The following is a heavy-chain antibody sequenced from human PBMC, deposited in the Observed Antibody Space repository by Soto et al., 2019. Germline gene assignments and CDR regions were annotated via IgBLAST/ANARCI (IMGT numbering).Heavy chain of an antibody. Sequence: QVQLVQSGAEVKKPGSSVKVSCKASGGTFGNHAISWVRQAPGQGLEWLGGIIPVLGVGDNAQNFQGRVTITADASTSTAYLELNSLRSEDTALYYCAREAGYTYGYVFDYWGQGTLVTVSS. V-gene: IGHV1-69*01. CDR2: IIPVLGVG. D-gene: IGHD5-18*01. CDR1: GGTFGNHA. J-gene: IGHJ4*02. CDR3: AREAGYTYGYVFDY.